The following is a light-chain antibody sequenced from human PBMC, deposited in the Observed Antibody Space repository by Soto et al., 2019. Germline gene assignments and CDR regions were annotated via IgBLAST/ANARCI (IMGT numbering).Light chain of an antibody. CDR1: QSVSSSY. CDR2: GAS. V-gene: IGKV3-20*01. Sequence: EIVLTQSPGTLSLSPGERATLSCRASQSVSSSYLAWYQQKPGQAPRLLIYGASSRATGIPDRFSGSGSGTDSTLTISRLEPEDCAVYYCQQYSNSPLYTFGQGTKLEIK. CDR3: QQYSNSPLYT. J-gene: IGKJ2*01.